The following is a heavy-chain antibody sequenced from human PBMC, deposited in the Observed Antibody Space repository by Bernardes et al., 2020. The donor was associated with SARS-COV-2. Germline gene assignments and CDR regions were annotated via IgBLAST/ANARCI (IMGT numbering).Heavy chain of an antibody. CDR2: IYSGGST. Sequence: GSLRLSCAASGFTVSSNYMSWVRQAPGKGLEWVSVIYSGGSTYYADSVKGRFTISRDNSKNTLYLQMNSLRAEDTAVYYCARDHFTSAYCGGDCFAAEPGTKPYYYYGMDVWGQGTTVTGSS. J-gene: IGHJ6*02. D-gene: IGHD2-21*02. CDR3: ARDHFTSAYCGGDCFAAEPGTKPYYYYGMDV. V-gene: IGHV3-53*01. CDR1: GFTVSSNY.